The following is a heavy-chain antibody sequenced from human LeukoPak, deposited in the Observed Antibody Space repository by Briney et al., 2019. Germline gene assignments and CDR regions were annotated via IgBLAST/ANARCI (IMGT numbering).Heavy chain of an antibody. D-gene: IGHD1-26*01. CDR3: ATQSATSGSQFDQFEY. V-gene: IGHV1-24*01. Sequence: ASVKVSCKVSGYTLTELSMHWVRQAPGKGLEWMGGFDPEDGETIYAQKFQGRVTMTEDTSTDTAYMELSSLRSEDTAVYYCATQSATSGSQFDQFEYWGQGTLVTVSS. CDR1: GYTLTELS. CDR2: FDPEDGET. J-gene: IGHJ4*02.